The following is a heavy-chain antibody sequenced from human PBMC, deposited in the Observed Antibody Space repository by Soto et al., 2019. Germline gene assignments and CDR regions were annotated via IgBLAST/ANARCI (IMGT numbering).Heavy chain of an antibody. J-gene: IGHJ4*02. V-gene: IGHV4-4*02. CDR2: IYHSGST. D-gene: IGHD6-19*01. Sequence: QLQLQESGPGLVKPSGTLSLTCAVSGGSISSSNWWSWVRQPPGKGLEWIGEIYHSGSTNYNPSPKCLVTVSVDKAKNQVSLKLSSVTAADSAVYYCARVAVAGTRVDYWGQGTLVTVSS. CDR3: ARVAVAGTRVDY. CDR1: GGSISSSNW.